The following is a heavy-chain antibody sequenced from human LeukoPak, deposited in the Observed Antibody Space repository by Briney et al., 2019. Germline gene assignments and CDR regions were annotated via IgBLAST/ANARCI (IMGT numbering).Heavy chain of an antibody. CDR2: ISSSSSYI. CDR1: GFTFSSYS. V-gene: IGHV3-21*01. CDR3: ARVADGDYYYYYYGMDV. Sequence: GGSLRLSCAASGFTFSSYSMNWVRQAPGKGLEWVSSISSSSSYIYYADSVKGRFTISRDNAKNSLYLQMNSLRAEGTAVYYCARVADGDYYYYYYGMDVWGQGTTVTVSS. D-gene: IGHD4-17*01. J-gene: IGHJ6*02.